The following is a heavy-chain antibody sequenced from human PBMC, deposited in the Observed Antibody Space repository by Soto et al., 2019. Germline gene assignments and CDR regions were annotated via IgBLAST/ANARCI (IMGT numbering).Heavy chain of an antibody. CDR1: GFTFSNYG. J-gene: IGHJ6*03. D-gene: IGHD2-21*02. V-gene: IGHV3-23*01. Sequence: EVQLLESGGGLVQPGGSLRLSCAASGFTFSNYGMSWVRQAPGKGLEWVSGISGSGGSTYYADSVKGRFTISRDNSMHTLYLQMHSLRAEDTAVYYCAIDILHYMDVWGKGTTVTVSS. CDR3: AIDILHYMDV. CDR2: ISGSGGST.